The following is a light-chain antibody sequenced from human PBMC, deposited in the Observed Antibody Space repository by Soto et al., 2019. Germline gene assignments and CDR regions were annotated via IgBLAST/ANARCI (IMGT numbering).Light chain of an antibody. CDR1: QSISSW. Sequence: DIQMTQSPSTLSASVGDRVTITCRASQSISSWLAWYQQKPGKAPKLLIYKASSLESGVPSRFSGSGSGTEFTPTISRLQTDDSTTYYSEQYNSYSTFGGGTKVEIK. J-gene: IGKJ4*01. CDR3: EQYNSYST. CDR2: KAS. V-gene: IGKV1-5*03.